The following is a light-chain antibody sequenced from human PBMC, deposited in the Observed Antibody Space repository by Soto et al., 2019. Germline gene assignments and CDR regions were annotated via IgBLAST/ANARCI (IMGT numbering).Light chain of an antibody. CDR1: QSVGTN. V-gene: IGKV3-15*01. J-gene: IGKJ4*01. CDR3: QQYANWPLT. CDR2: KTS. Sequence: EVVMTQSPATVSVSPGERTSLSCRASQSVGTNLGWYQQKPGQAPRLLISKTSTRATGVPARFSGSGSGTEFTLTISSLQSEDIAVSYCQQYANWPLTFRGGTKV.